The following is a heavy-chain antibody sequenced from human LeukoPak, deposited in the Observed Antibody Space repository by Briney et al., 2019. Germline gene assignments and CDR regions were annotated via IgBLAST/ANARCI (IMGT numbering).Heavy chain of an antibody. CDR1: GGSVSSGSYY. CDR2: IYYSGST. V-gene: IGHV4-61*01. CDR3: ARDVGDCSSTSCSRYYYYGMDV. J-gene: IGHJ6*02. Sequence: SETLSLTCTVSGGSVSSGSYYWSWIRQPPGKGLEWVGYIYYSGSTNYNPSLKSRVTISVDTSKSQFSLKLSSVTAADTAVYYCARDVGDCSSTSCSRYYYYGMDVWGQGTTVTVSS. D-gene: IGHD2-2*01.